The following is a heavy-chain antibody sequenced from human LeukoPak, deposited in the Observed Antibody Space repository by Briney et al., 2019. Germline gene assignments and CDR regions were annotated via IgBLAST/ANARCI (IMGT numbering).Heavy chain of an antibody. CDR1: GGSISGDY. CDR3: ARLQGDSTAVFDY. Sequence: PSETLSLTCTVSGGSISGDYWSWIRQPPGKGLEWVAYIYYTGSTNYKPSLKSRVTISVDTSKNQFSLRLSSVTAADTAVYYCARLQGDSTAVFDYWGQGTLVSVSS. J-gene: IGHJ4*02. D-gene: IGHD2-21*01. CDR2: IYYTGST. V-gene: IGHV4-59*01.